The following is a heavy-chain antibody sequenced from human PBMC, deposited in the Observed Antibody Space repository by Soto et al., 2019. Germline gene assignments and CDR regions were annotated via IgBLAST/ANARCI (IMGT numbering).Heavy chain of an antibody. CDR1: GGSISSYY. V-gene: IGHV4-4*07. Sequence: SGTLSLTCTVSGGSISSYYWSWIRQPAGKGLEWVGRIYTSGTTHYNPSLKSRVTVSVDTSKNQLSLKLTSVTAADTAVYFCAGDQGYYYDGMDVWGQGTTVTVSS. CDR2: IYTSGTT. D-gene: IGHD3-22*01. J-gene: IGHJ6*02. CDR3: AGDQGYYYDGMDV.